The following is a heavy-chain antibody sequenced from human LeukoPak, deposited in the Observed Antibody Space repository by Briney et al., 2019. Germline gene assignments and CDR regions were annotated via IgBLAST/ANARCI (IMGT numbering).Heavy chain of an antibody. V-gene: IGHV4-59*07. CDR1: GGSISSYY. Sequence: LSDTLSLTCTVSGGSISSYYWSWIRQPPGKGLEWIGYIYYSGSTNYNPSLKSRVTISVDTSKNQFSLKLSSVTAADTAVYYCARAGYSSSPYFDYWGQGTPVTVSS. D-gene: IGHD6-6*01. J-gene: IGHJ4*02. CDR2: IYYSGST. CDR3: ARAGYSSSPYFDY.